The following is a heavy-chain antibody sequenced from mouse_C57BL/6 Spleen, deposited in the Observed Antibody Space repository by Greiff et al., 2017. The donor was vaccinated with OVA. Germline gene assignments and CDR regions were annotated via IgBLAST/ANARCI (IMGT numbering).Heavy chain of an antibody. Sequence: EVQRVESGGGLVKPGGSLKLSCAASGFTFSSYAMSWVRQTPEKRLEWVATISDGGSYTYYPDNVKGRFTISRDNAKNNLYLQMSHLKSEDTAMYYCARDKDSLYYYGSSLDYWGQGTTLTVSS. CDR3: ARDKDSLYYYGSSLDY. CDR1: GFTFSSYA. V-gene: IGHV5-4*01. D-gene: IGHD1-1*01. CDR2: ISDGGSYT. J-gene: IGHJ2*01.